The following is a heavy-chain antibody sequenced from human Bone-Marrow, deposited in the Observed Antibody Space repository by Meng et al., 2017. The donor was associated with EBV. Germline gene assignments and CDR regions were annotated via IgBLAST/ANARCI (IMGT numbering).Heavy chain of an antibody. D-gene: IGHD5-24*01. CDR3: SRDLAGSDDV. Sequence: EVHLVGCGGALVQPGGSLRPSCVASGFSFSRYWMHWVRQAPGKGLVWVSRTNEDGRITNYADSVKGRFTISRDNTKNRLYLQMDSLRAEDTALYFCSRDLAGSDDVWGQGTLVTVSS. J-gene: IGHJ4*02. CDR2: TNEDGRIT. V-gene: IGHV3-74*01. CDR1: GFSFSRYW.